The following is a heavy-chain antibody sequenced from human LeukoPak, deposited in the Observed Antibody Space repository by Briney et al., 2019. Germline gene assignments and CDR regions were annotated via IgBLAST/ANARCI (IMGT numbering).Heavy chain of an antibody. CDR2: IKQDGSEK. V-gene: IGHV3-7*01. CDR3: AREIGMLNGVWFGELVPYFDY. Sequence: PGGSLRLSCAASGFTFSSYWMSWVRQAPGKGLEWVANIKQDGSEKYYVDSVKGRFTISRDNAKNSLYLQMNSLRAEDTAVYYCAREIGMLNGVWFGELVPYFDYWGQGTLVTVSS. J-gene: IGHJ4*02. CDR1: GFTFSSYW. D-gene: IGHD3-10*01.